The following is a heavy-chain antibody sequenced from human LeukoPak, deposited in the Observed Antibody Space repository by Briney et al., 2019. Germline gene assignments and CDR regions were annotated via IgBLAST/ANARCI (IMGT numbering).Heavy chain of an antibody. CDR1: GFSFSIFA. D-gene: IGHD3-10*01. J-gene: IGHJ4*02. CDR2: IGGSGTTT. CDR3: ARGRGGSGNYYFDY. Sequence: GGSLRLSCAASGFSFSIFAINWVRQAPGKGLEWVSGIGGSGTTTYYADSVKGRFTISRDNSKNTVFLQLSSLSAEGTALYYCARGRGGSGNYYFDYWGQGTLVIASS. V-gene: IGHV3-23*01.